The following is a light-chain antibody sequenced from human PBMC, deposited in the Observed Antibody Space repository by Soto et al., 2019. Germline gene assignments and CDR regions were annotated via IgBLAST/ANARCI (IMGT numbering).Light chain of an antibody. J-gene: IGLJ3*02. CDR3: NAYTTSNTWV. Sequence: QSALTQPASVSGSPGQSITISCTGTSSDVGGYNYVSWYQQHPGKAPKLMIYEVTNRPSGVSSRFSGSRSGNTASLTISGLQAEDEAYYYCNAYTTSNTWVFGGGTQLTVL. CDR1: SSDVGGYNY. V-gene: IGLV2-14*01. CDR2: EVT.